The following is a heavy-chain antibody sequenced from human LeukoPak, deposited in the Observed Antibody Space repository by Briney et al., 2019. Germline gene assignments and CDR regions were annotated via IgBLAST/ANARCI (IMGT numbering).Heavy chain of an antibody. Sequence: GGSLRLSCAAYGFTFSSYWMSWVRQAPGKGLEWVANIKQDGGEKYYVDSVKGRFTISRDNAKNSLYLQMNSLRPEDTAVYYCAGRGDGNLYYFDHWGQGTLVTASS. CDR3: AGRGDGNLYYFDH. CDR1: GFTFSSYW. CDR2: IKQDGGEK. V-gene: IGHV3-7*04. D-gene: IGHD5-24*01. J-gene: IGHJ4*02.